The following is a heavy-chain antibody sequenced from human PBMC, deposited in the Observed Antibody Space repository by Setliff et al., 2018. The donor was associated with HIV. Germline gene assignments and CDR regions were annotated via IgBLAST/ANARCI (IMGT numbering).Heavy chain of an antibody. J-gene: IGHJ4*02. CDR2: INHSGST. CDR3: ARHRKDDYFLTAYFDS. Sequence: SETLSLTCSVSGGSISSSNYYGGGIREPPGKGLEWMREINHSGSTYYNPSLKSRVTMSVDKSLNQVSLKLSSVTATDTAVYYCARHRKDDYFLTAYFDSLGQGALVTVSS. V-gene: IGHV4-39*01. D-gene: IGHD4-17*01. CDR1: GGSISSSNYY.